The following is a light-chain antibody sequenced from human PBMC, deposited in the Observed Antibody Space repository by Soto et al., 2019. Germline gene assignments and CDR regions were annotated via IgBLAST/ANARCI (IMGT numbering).Light chain of an antibody. J-gene: IGLJ2*01. CDR3: QSYDSSNPMV. Sequence: NFMLTQPHSVSESPGKTVTISCTRSSGSIASNYVQWYQQRPGSAPTTVIYEDNQRPSGVPDRFSGSIDSSSNSASLTISGLQTEDEADYYCQSYDSSNPMVFGGGTKLTVL. V-gene: IGLV6-57*04. CDR1: SGSIASNY. CDR2: EDN.